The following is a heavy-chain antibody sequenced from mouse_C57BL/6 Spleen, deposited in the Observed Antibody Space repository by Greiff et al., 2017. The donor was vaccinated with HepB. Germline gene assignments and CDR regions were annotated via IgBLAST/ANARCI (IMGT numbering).Heavy chain of an antibody. CDR1: GFTFSDAW. Sequence: EVHLVESGGGLVQPGGSMKLSCAASGFTFSDAWMDWVRQSPEKGLEWVAEIRNKANNHATYYAESVKGRFTISRDDSKSSVYLQMNSLRAEDTGIYYCTPVYYDYDMGYAMDYWGQGTSVTVSS. J-gene: IGHJ4*01. CDR3: TPVYYDYDMGYAMDY. CDR2: IRNKANNHAT. V-gene: IGHV6-6*01. D-gene: IGHD2-4*01.